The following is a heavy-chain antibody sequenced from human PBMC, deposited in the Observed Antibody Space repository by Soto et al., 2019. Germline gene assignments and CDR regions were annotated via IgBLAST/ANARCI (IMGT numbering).Heavy chain of an antibody. CDR3: ARDSRGENDSSGYFWFDP. D-gene: IGHD3-22*01. V-gene: IGHV3-53*01. CDR2: IYSGGST. Sequence: EVPLLESGGGLIQPGGSLRLSCAASGFTVSSNYMSWVRQAPGKGLEWVSVIYSGGSTYYADSVKGRFTITRDNSKNTLYIEMNSLRAEDTAVYYCARDSRGENDSSGYFWFDPWGQGTLVTVSS. J-gene: IGHJ5*02. CDR1: GFTVSSNY.